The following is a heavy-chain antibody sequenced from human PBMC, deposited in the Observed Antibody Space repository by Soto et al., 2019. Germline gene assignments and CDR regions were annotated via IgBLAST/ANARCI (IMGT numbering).Heavy chain of an antibody. D-gene: IGHD3-10*01. CDR1: GGSISSYY. Sequence: PSETLSLTCTVSGGSISSYYWSWIRQPPGKGLEWIGYIYYSGSTNYNPSLKSRVTISVDTSKNQFSLKLSSVTAADTAVYYCASGALWFGELLPYYFDYWGQGTLVTLSS. J-gene: IGHJ4*02. CDR3: ASGALWFGELLPYYFDY. CDR2: IYYSGST. V-gene: IGHV4-59*01.